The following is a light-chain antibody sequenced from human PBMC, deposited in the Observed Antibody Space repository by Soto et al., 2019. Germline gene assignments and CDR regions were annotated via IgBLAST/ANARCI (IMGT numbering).Light chain of an antibody. J-gene: IGLJ1*01. V-gene: IGLV2-23*01. CDR1: SSDVGSYNR. Sequence: QSALTQPASVSGSPGQSITISGTGTSSDVGSYNRVSWYQQHPGKATKLMIYEGSKRPSGVSNRFSGSKSGNTASLTISGLQAEDEADYYCCSYAGSSTPYGFGTGTKLTVL. CDR2: EGS. CDR3: CSYAGSSTPYG.